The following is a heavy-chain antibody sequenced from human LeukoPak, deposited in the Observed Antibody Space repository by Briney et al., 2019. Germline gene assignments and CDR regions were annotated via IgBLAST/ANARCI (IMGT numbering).Heavy chain of an antibody. J-gene: IGHJ4*02. CDR3: ARDEGVYSYGSTAPFDY. CDR2: IGSSSSYI. CDR1: GFTFSSYS. D-gene: IGHD5-18*01. Sequence: PGGSLRLSCAASGFTFSSYSMNWVRQAPGKGLEWVSSIGSSSSYIFYADSVKGRFTVSRDNAKNSLYLQMNSLRAEDTAVYYCARDEGVYSYGSTAPFDYWGQGTLVTVSS. V-gene: IGHV3-21*01.